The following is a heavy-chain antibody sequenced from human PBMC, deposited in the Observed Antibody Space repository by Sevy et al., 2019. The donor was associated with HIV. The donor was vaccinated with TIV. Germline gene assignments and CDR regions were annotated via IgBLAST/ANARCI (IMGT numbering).Heavy chain of an antibody. V-gene: IGHV3-72*01. CDR2: IRNRPNRHTT. CDR3: VRGPNCGVGGCQQISPYCLDV. Sequence: GGSLRLSCAASGFTFSDHYVDCVRQAPGKGLEWVGRIRNRPNRHTTEYAASVEGRFTISRDDSKNSLYLQMNSLKTEDSAVYYCVRGPNCGVGGCQQISPYCLDVWGKGATVTVSS. D-gene: IGHD2-21*01. CDR1: GFTFSDHY. J-gene: IGHJ6*03.